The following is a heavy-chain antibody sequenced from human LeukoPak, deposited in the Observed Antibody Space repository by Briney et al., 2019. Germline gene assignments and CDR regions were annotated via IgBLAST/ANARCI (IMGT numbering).Heavy chain of an antibody. CDR1: GFTFSSYG. D-gene: IGHD6-6*01. CDR3: AKDIDSSSSGLINY. CDR2: ISYDGSNK. Sequence: PGGSLRLSCAASGFTFSSYGMRWVRQAPGKGLEWVAVISYDGSNKYYADSVKGRFTISRDNPKNTLYLQMNSLRAEDTAVYYCAKDIDSSSSGLINYWGQGTLVTVSS. J-gene: IGHJ4*02. V-gene: IGHV3-30*18.